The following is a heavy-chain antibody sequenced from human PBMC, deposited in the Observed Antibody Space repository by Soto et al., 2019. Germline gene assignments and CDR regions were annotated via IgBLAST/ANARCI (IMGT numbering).Heavy chain of an antibody. CDR2: ISAYNGNT. CDR3: AREGLPAAIVFLGSWFDP. J-gene: IGHJ5*02. Sequence: QVQLVQSGAEVKKPGASVKVSCKASGYTFTSYGISWVRQAPGQGLEWMGWISAYNGNTNYAQKLQGRVTMTTDTSTSTAYMELRNLRSDDTAVYYCAREGLPAAIVFLGSWFDPWCQGTLVTVSS. D-gene: IGHD2-2*02. V-gene: IGHV1-18*01. CDR1: GYTFTSYG.